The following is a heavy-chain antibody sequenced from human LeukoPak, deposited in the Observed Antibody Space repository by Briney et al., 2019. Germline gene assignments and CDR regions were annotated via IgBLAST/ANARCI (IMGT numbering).Heavy chain of an antibody. J-gene: IGHJ6*02. D-gene: IGHD3-3*01. Sequence: SETLSLTCTVSGDSISSYYWSWIRQPPGKGLEWIGYIYYSGSTNYNPSLKSRVTISVDTSKNQFSLKLSSVTAADTAVYYCARGKPPFNDFWSGYRYYYGMDVWGQGTTVTVSS. V-gene: IGHV4-59*01. CDR3: ARGKPPFNDFWSGYRYYYGMDV. CDR1: GDSISSYY. CDR2: IYYSGST.